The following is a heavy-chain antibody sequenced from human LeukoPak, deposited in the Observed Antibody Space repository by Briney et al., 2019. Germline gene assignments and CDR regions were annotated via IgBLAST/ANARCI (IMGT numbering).Heavy chain of an antibody. D-gene: IGHD1-14*01. J-gene: IGHJ2*01. CDR2: TYGDGST. CDR3: ASRGGGHRNWYFDL. Sequence: LSLTCAVYGGSVSGNYMTWVRQAPGKGLEWVSVTYGDGSTSYADSVKDRFTISRDISKNTFFLQMNNLRAEGTAVYYCASRGGGHRNWYFDLWGRGTLVTVSS. CDR1: GGSVSGNY. V-gene: IGHV3-66*01.